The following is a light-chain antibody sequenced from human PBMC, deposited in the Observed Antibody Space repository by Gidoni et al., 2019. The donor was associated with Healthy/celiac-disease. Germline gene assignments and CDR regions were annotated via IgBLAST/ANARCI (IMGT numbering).Light chain of an antibody. V-gene: IGKV1-27*01. CDR1: QGISNY. Sequence: IQMTQSPSSLSASVGDRVTITCRASQGISNYLAWYQQKPGKVPKLLIYAASTLQSGVPSRFSGSGSGTDFTLTIYSLQPEDVATYCCQKYNSAPPWTFXXXTRVEIK. J-gene: IGKJ1*01. CDR3: QKYNSAPPWT. CDR2: AAS.